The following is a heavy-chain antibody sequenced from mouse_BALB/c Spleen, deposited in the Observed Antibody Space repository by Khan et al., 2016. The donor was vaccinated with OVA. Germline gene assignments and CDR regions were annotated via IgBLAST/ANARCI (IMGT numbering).Heavy chain of an antibody. CDR2: ISYSGNT. Sequence: EVQLVESGPGLVKPSQSLSLTCTVTGYSITSEYTWNWIRQFPENKLEWMGFISYSGNTRYNPSLKSRISITRDTSKNQFFLQLNSVPSEDTATYYCARKDYYDYDPFPYWGQGTLVTVSA. CDR3: ARKDYYDYDPFPY. D-gene: IGHD2-4*01. CDR1: GYSITSEYT. J-gene: IGHJ3*01. V-gene: IGHV3-2*02.